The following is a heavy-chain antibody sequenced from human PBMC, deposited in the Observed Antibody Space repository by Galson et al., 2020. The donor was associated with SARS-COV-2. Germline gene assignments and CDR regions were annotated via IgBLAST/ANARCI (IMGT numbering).Heavy chain of an antibody. V-gene: IGHV4-39*01. D-gene: IGHD2-21*01. CDR1: GGSISTSSYY. CDR2: IYYSGST. CDR3: ARSVVEPEAYYYYYMDV. J-gene: IGHJ6*03. Sequence: SETLSLTCTVSGGSISTSSYYCGWIRQPPGKGLEWIGDIYYSGSTYYNPSLKSRVTISVDTSKNQFSLKLSSVTAADTAVYYCARSVVEPEAYYYYYMDVWGKGTTVTVSS.